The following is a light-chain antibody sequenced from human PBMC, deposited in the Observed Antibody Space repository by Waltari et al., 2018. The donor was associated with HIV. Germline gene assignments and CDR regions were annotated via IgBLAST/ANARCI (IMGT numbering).Light chain of an antibody. CDR1: SIGTKS. Sequence: SSVLTQPPSVSVAPGQTARIACGGNSIGTKSVHWYQQKPGQAPVLVVSDDSDRPSGIPERFSGSKSGNAATLTISRVEVGDEADYYCQVWYSLTDPVVFGGGTKLTVL. J-gene: IGLJ2*01. CDR2: DDS. CDR3: QVWYSLTDPVV. V-gene: IGLV3-21*02.